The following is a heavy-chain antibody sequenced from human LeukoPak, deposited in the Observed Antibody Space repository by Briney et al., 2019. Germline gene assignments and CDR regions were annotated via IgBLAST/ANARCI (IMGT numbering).Heavy chain of an antibody. V-gene: IGHV4-39*01. J-gene: IGHJ3*02. D-gene: IGHD7-27*01. CDR1: GGSISSSSYY. CDR2: IYYSGST. CDR3: ASGSVIGDGAFDI. Sequence: PSETLSLTCTVSGGSISSSSYYWGWIRQPPGKGLEWIGSIYYSGSTYYNPSLKSRVTISVDTSKNQFSLKLSSVTAADTAVYYCASGSVIGDGAFDIWGQGIMVTVSS.